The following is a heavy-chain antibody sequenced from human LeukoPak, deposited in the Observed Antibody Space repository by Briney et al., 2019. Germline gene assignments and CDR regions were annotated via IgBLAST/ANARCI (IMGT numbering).Heavy chain of an antibody. CDR2: IYWNGAST. Sequence: GGSLRLSCAASGFTFDDYGMSWVRQAPGKGLEWVSGIYWNGASTAYANSVKGRFSISTDNAKNTPYLQMTRLAAQDPAVYFGSRGQSEAYHRTFDIWGQGTMVTVSS. V-gene: IGHV3-20*04. D-gene: IGHD1-14*01. CDR3: SRGQSEAYHRTFDI. J-gene: IGHJ3*02. CDR1: GFTFDDYG.